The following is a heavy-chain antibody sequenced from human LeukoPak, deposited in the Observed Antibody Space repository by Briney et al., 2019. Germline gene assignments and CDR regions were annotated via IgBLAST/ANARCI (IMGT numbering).Heavy chain of an antibody. CDR2: ISSSSSHI. Sequence: GGSLRLSCVASGFTFSSYSMNWVRQAPGRGLEWVSSISSSSSHIYYEDSVKGRFTISRDNAKNSLYLQMNSLRAEDTAVYYCARDGSYDFWSGYFDAFDIWGQGTMVTVSS. CDR3: ARDGSYDFWSGYFDAFDI. CDR1: GFTFSSYS. J-gene: IGHJ3*02. D-gene: IGHD3-3*01. V-gene: IGHV3-21*01.